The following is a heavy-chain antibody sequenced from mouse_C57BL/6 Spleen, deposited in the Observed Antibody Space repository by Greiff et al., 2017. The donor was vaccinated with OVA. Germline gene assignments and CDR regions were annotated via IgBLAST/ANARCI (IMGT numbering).Heavy chain of an antibody. Sequence: VQLQESGAELVRPGTSVKVSCKASGYAFTNYLIEWVKQRPGQGLEWIGVINPGSGGTNYNEKFKGKATLTADKSSSTAYMQLSSLTSEDSAVYFCARSRGYGGQGTTLTVSS. J-gene: IGHJ2*01. CDR3: ARSRGY. V-gene: IGHV1-54*01. CDR1: GYAFTNYL. CDR2: INPGSGGT.